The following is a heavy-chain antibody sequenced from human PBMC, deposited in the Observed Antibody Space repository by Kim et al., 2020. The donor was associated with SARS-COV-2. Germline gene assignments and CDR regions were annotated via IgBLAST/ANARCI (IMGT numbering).Heavy chain of an antibody. V-gene: IGHV3-33*05. CDR2: ISYDGSNK. CDR3: ARDSSSSRYLVEYYYGMDV. Sequence: GGSLRLSCAASGFTFSSYGMHWVRQAPGKGLEWVAVISYDGSNKYYADSVKGRFTISRDNSKNTLYLQMNSLRAEDTAVYYCARDSSSSRYLVEYYYGMDVWGQGTTVTVSS. CDR1: GFTFSSYG. D-gene: IGHD6-13*01. J-gene: IGHJ6*02.